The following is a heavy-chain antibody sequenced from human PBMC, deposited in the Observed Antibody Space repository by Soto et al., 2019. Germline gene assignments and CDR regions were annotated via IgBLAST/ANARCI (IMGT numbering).Heavy chain of an antibody. CDR2: INHSGST. Sequence: PSETLSLTCAVDGGSFSCYYWSWIRQPPGKGLEWIGEINHSGSTNYNPSLKSRVTISVDTSKNQFSLKLSSVTAADTAVYYCARGRGYREKPLGRRFDYWGQGTLVTVSS. CDR1: GGSFSCYY. D-gene: IGHD5-12*01. J-gene: IGHJ4*02. V-gene: IGHV4-34*01. CDR3: ARGRGYREKPLGRRFDY.